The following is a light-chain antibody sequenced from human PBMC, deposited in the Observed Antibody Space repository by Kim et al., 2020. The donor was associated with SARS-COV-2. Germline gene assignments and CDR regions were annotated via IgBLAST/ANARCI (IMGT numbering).Light chain of an antibody. V-gene: IGKV3-20*01. CDR3: QQYGSSPNT. J-gene: IGKJ2*01. Sequence: WSPWESATLSCRASQSVSSSYLAWYQQKPGQAPRLLIYGASSRATGIPDRFSGSGSGTDFTLTISRLEPEDFAVYYCQQYGSSPNTFGQGTKLEIK. CDR1: QSVSSSY. CDR2: GAS.